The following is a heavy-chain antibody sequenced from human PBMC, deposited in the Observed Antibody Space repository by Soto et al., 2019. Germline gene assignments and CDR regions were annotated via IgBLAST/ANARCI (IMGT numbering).Heavy chain of an antibody. V-gene: IGHV3-13*01. D-gene: IGHD3-10*01. Sequence: AGGSLRLSCAASGFTFSSYDMHWVRQATGKGLEWVSAIGTAGDTYYPGSVKGRFTMSRENAKNSLYLQMNRLRAGDTAVYYCARAGMVRGGYYYYGMEVWGQGTTVTVSS. J-gene: IGHJ6*02. CDR2: IGTAGDT. CDR3: ARAGMVRGGYYYYGMEV. CDR1: GFTFSSYD.